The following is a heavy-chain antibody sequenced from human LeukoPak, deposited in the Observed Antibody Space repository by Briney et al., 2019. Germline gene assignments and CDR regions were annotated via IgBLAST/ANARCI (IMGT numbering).Heavy chain of an antibody. V-gene: IGHV4-30-2*01. CDR3: ARGIGMQSNAFDI. CDR2: IYHSVST. CDR1: GGSISSGGYS. J-gene: IGHJ3*02. Sequence: SQTLSLTCAVSGGSISSGGYSWSWIRQPPGKGLEWIGYIYHSVSTYYNPSLKSRVTISVDRSKNQFSLKLSSVTAADTAVYYCARGIGMQSNAFDIWGQGTMVTVSS. D-gene: IGHD2-8*01.